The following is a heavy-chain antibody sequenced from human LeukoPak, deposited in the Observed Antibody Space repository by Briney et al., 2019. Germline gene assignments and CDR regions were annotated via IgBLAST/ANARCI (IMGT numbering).Heavy chain of an antibody. CDR3: ATDLTSLRCGGHCTFDY. J-gene: IGHJ4*02. D-gene: IGHD2-21*01. V-gene: IGHV3-9*01. CDR2: ISWNSGSI. Sequence: GGSLRLSCAASGFLFNSHHMNWVRQAPGKGLEWVSGISWNSGSIGYADSVKGRFTISRDNAKNTLYLQMNSLKTEDTAVYYCATDLTSLRCGGHCTFDYWGQGNLVTVSS. CDR1: GFLFNSHH.